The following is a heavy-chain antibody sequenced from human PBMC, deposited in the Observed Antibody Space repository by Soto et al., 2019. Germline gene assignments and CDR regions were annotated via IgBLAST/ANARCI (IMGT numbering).Heavy chain of an antibody. V-gene: IGHV1-69*01. CDR1: GGTFSSYA. CDR3: ALRIAEDGNYSYYYGMDV. J-gene: IGHJ6*02. D-gene: IGHD6-13*01. Sequence: QVQLVQSGAEVKKPGSSVKVSCKASGGTFSSYAISWVRQAPGQGLEWMGGIIPIFGTANYAQKFQGRVTIAADESPSTDSMGLSSLRSEYKAVYYCALRIAEDGNYSYYYGMDVWGQGTTVTVSS. CDR2: IIPIFGTA.